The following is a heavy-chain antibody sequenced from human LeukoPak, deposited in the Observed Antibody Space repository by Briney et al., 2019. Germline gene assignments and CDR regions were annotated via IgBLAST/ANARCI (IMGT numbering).Heavy chain of an antibody. Sequence: TGRSLRLSCAASEFIFSSYGMHWVRQAPGKGLEWVAMISHDGTYKDYVDSVRGRFTIARDNSNLYLHMDTVRPEDTAVYYCTGESRPTPYGSGTFYFYYGMDVWGQGTTVTVSS. D-gene: IGHD3-10*01. CDR3: TGESRPTPYGSGTFYFYYGMDV. CDR1: EFIFSSYG. J-gene: IGHJ6*02. CDR2: ISHDGTYK. V-gene: IGHV3-30*03.